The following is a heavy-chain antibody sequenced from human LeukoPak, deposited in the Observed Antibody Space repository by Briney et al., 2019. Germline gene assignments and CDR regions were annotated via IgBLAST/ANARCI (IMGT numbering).Heavy chain of an antibody. CDR2: IYCSGST. CDR1: GFTFSSY. Sequence: PGGSLRLSCAASGFTFSSYWGWIRQPPGKGLEWIGSIYCSGSTYYNPSLKSRVTISVDTSKNQFSLRLSSVTAADTAVYYCARLSSSLEASYYYGMDVWGQGTTVTVSS. D-gene: IGHD6-13*01. CDR3: ARLSSSLEASYYYGMDV. V-gene: IGHV4-39*01. J-gene: IGHJ6*02.